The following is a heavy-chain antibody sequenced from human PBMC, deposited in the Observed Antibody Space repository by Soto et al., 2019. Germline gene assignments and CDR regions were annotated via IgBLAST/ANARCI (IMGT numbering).Heavy chain of an antibody. CDR1: GFTFSSYD. CDR3: ARGRLGYCSSTSCYTSWWYYYGMDV. Sequence: LRLSCAASGFTFSSYDMHWVRQATGKGLEWVSAIGTAGDTYYPGSVKGRFTISRENAKNSLYLQMNSLRAGDTAVYYCARGRLGYCSSTSCYTSWWYYYGMDVWGQGTTVTVSS. CDR2: IGTAGDT. V-gene: IGHV3-13*01. J-gene: IGHJ6*02. D-gene: IGHD2-2*02.